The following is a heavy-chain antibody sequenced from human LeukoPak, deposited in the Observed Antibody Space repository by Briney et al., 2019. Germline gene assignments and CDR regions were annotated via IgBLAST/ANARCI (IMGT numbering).Heavy chain of an antibody. V-gene: IGHV3-30*04. CDR1: GFTFSSYA. CDR3: ARDPYCSGGTCYSRALETGY. CDR2: ISYDGSNK. D-gene: IGHD2-15*01. Sequence: GGSLRLSCAASGFTFSSYAMHWVRQAPGKGLEWVAVISYDGSNKYYADSVKGRFTISRDNSKNTLYLQMNSLRAEDTAEYYCARDPYCSGGTCYSRALETGYWGQGTLVTVSS. J-gene: IGHJ4*02.